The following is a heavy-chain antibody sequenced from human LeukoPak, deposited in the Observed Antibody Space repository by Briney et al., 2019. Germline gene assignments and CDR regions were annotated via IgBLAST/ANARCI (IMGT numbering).Heavy chain of an antibody. CDR3: ARALSTAVTIIPPRYYYGMDV. CDR2: RSTYNGER. CDR1: VYTVTIYG. J-gene: IGHJ6*02. V-gene: IGHV1-18*01. D-gene: IGHD3-3*01. Sequence: GASVSVSFTWSVYTVTIYGSSWGRHAPRQGGGWGGWRSTYNGERNYTKKLQGRVTMTTDTSTSTAYMELRSLTSADTAVYYCARALSTAVTIIPPRYYYGMDVWGQGTTVTVSS.